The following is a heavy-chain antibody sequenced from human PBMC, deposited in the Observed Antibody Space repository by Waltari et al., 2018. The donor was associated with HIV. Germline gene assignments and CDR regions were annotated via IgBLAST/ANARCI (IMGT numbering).Heavy chain of an antibody. J-gene: IGHJ3*02. CDR2: FYSSGNS. Sequence: QVQLQESGPGLVKPSETLSLTCTVSGGSISSFYWSWVRQPAGKGLEWIGRFYSSGNSNYNPSLKSRVTLSLDTSNNQFSLNLSSVTAADTAVYYCARANSSTSRYSAFDMWGQGTVVTVSS. CDR3: ARANSSTSRYSAFDM. CDR1: GGSISSFY. D-gene: IGHD2-2*02. V-gene: IGHV4-4*07.